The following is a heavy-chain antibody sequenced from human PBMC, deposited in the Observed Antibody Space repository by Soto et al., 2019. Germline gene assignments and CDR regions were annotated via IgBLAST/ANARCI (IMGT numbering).Heavy chain of an antibody. CDR1: GFTFTTYS. D-gene: IGHD2-15*01. V-gene: IGHV1-18*04. CDR2: ISANNGKT. J-gene: IGHJ4*02. CDR3: ARETGVVVIVKGEFEF. Sequence: QVQLVQSGPEVKKPGASVKVYCKASGFTFTTYSFSWVRQAPGQGLEWIGWISANNGKTVYAQKFQDRVTMTTDTSTSTAHLELRSLKTDDTAVYYCARETGVVVIVKGEFEFWGQGTLVTVSS.